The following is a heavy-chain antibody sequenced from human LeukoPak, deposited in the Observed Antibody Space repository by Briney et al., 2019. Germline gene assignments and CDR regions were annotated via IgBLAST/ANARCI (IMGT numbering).Heavy chain of an antibody. D-gene: IGHD5-24*01. CDR2: IYHSGST. J-gene: IGHJ6*03. V-gene: IGHV4-39*07. CDR1: GGSISSSSYY. CDR3: ARMAYYYYYYMDV. Sequence: SETLSLTCTVSGGSISSSSYYWGWIRQPPGKGLEWIGNIYHSGSTYYNPSLKSRITISEYKNKNEFSLKLNSVTAADTAVYYCARMAYYYYYYMDVGGTGTTVTVSS.